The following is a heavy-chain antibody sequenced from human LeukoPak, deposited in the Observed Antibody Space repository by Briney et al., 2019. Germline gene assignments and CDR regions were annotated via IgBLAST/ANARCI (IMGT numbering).Heavy chain of an antibody. CDR1: GHSFTNYW. Sequence: GESLKISCKGSGHSFTNYWITWVRQMPGTGLEWMATIDPSDSYTNYSPSFQGHVTISADKSITTAYLQWSSLKASDTAMYYCARQDGGTLQWFDPWGQGTLVTVSS. J-gene: IGHJ5*02. CDR3: ARQDGGTLQWFDP. V-gene: IGHV5-10-1*01. CDR2: IDPSDSYT. D-gene: IGHD2-15*01.